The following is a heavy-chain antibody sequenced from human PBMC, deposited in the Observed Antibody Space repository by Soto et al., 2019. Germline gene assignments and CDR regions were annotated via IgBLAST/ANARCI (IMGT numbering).Heavy chain of an antibody. D-gene: IGHD3-9*01. V-gene: IGHV4-34*02. J-gene: IGHJ3*02. CDR2: INHSGSN. CDR1: GGSFSTYY. CDR3: ARGGSNDWQVAFDI. Sequence: QLQQWGAGLLKPSETLSLTCVVSGGSFSTYYYNWIRQSPGKGLEWIGEINHSGSNNYSPSLKSRVTMSLDTSKHQFSLKLTSVTAADTAVYYCARGGSNDWQVAFDIWGQGTRVTVSS.